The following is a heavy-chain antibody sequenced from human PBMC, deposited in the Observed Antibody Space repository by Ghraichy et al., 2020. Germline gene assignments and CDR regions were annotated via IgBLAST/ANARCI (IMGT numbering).Heavy chain of an antibody. Sequence: SQTLSLTCAISGDSVTSSSVGWNWIRQSPSRGLEWLGGTYYRSQWYNDYAPSLKGRMTINADSSKNQFSLQLDSVTPEDTATYYCARGRQWAFDSWARGTLVTVSS. J-gene: IGHJ4*02. CDR3: ARGRQWAFDS. CDR1: GDSVTSSSVG. D-gene: IGHD3-10*01. V-gene: IGHV6-1*01. CDR2: TYYRSQWYN.